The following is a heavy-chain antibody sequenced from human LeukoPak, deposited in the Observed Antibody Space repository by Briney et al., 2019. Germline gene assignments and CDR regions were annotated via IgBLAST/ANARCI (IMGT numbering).Heavy chain of an antibody. CDR1: GFTFSSYS. V-gene: IGHV3-21*01. CDR3: AGGGRGVFHDY. J-gene: IGHJ4*02. Sequence: GGSLRLSCAASGFTFSSYSMNWVRQPPGKGLECVSSISISSSYIYYAPSGKGPSSTARDNAKNSLYLQMNSLRAEDTAVYYCAGGGRGVFHDYWGEGTLVTVSS. CDR2: ISISSSYI. D-gene: IGHD2-15*01.